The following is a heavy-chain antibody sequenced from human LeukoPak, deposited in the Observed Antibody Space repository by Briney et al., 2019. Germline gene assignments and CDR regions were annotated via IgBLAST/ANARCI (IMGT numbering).Heavy chain of an antibody. CDR1: GFTFSSYG. CDR2: ISYDGSTK. CDR3: AKDANYDILTGYSSAALDY. Sequence: PGGSLRPSCAASGFTFSSYGIHWVRQAPGKGLEWVAAISYDGSTKYYADSVKGRFTTSRDNSKNTLYLQMNSLRAEDTAVYYCAKDANYDILTGYSSAALDYWGQGTLVTVSS. D-gene: IGHD3-9*01. J-gene: IGHJ4*02. V-gene: IGHV3-30*18.